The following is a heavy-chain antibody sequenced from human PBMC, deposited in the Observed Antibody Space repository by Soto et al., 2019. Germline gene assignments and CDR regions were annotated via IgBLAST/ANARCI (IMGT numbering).Heavy chain of an antibody. D-gene: IGHD1-26*01. CDR2: IYYTGST. Sequence: KPSETLSLTCTVSGASITSGAYYWTWVRQHPVKGLEWIGHIYYTGSTYYNPSLKSRLNISLDTSKNQFSLQLESMTAADTAIYYCARGSRLDPWGQGTLVTVSS. V-gene: IGHV4-31*03. CDR1: GASITSGAYY. J-gene: IGHJ5*02. CDR3: ARGSRLDP.